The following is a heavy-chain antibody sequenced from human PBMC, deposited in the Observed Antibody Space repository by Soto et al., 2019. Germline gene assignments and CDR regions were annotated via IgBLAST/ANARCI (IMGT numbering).Heavy chain of an antibody. D-gene: IGHD2-15*01. Sequence: QVQLVQSGAEVKKPGSSVKVSCKASGGTFSSYAISWVRQAPGQGLEWMGGIIPIFGTANYAQKFQGRVTITADESTSTAYKELSSLRSEDTAVYYCARLQYCSGGSCYYNAFDIWGQGTMVTVSS. V-gene: IGHV1-69*01. CDR2: IIPIFGTA. J-gene: IGHJ3*02. CDR1: GGTFSSYA. CDR3: ARLQYCSGGSCYYNAFDI.